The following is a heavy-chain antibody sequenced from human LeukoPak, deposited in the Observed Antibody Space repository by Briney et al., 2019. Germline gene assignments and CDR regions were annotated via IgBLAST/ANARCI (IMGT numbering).Heavy chain of an antibody. V-gene: IGHV4-30-2*01. CDR3: ASIEMATITLDY. Sequence: SETLSLTCAVSGGSISSGGYSWSWIRQPPGKGLEWIGYIYHSGSTYYNPSLKSRVTISVDRSKNQFSLKLSSVTAADTAVYYCASIEMATITLDYWGQGTLVTVSS. D-gene: IGHD5-24*01. CDR1: GGSISSGGYS. J-gene: IGHJ4*02. CDR2: IYHSGST.